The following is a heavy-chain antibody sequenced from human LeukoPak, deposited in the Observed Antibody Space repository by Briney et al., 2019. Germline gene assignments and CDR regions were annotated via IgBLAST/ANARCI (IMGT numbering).Heavy chain of an antibody. V-gene: IGHV1-69*04. CDR1: GGTFSSYA. D-gene: IGHD1-1*01. J-gene: IGHJ5*02. CDR3: AVKTAKGWFDP. Sequence: SVKVSCKASGGTFSSYAISWVRQAPRQGLEWMGRIIPILGIANYAQKFQGRVTITTDESTSTAYMELSSLRSEDTAVYYCAVKTAKGWFDPWGQGTLVTVSS. CDR2: IIPILGIA.